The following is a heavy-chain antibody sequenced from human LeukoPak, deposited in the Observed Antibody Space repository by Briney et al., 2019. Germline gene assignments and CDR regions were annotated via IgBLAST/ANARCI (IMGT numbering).Heavy chain of an antibody. J-gene: IGHJ6*03. V-gene: IGHV4-31*11. CDR2: IYYSGST. D-gene: IGHD2-2*01. CDR1: GGSFSGYY. CDR3: TRDYCSNTSCNYYMDV. Sequence: PSETLSLTCAVYGGSFSGYYWSWIRQHPGKGLEWIGYIYYSGSTYYNPSLKSRLTISVDTSKNQFSLKLSSVTAADTAVYYCTRDYCSNTSCNYYMDVWGKGTTVIVSS.